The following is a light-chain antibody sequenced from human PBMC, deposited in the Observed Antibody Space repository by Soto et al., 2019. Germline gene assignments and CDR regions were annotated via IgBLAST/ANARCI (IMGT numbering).Light chain of an antibody. J-gene: IGLJ1*01. CDR1: NSDVGGYNY. CDR3: SSYTSISTLYV. Sequence: QSALTQPASVSGSPGQSITTSCTGTNSDVGGYNYVSWYQQHPGKAPELMIYEVSHRPSGVSNRFSGSKSDNTASLTISRLQAEDEADYYCSSYTSISTLYVFGTGTKVTVL. CDR2: EVS. V-gene: IGLV2-14*01.